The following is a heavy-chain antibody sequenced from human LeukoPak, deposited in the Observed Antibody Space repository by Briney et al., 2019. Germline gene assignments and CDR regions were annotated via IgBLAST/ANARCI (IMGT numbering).Heavy chain of an antibody. D-gene: IGHD3-3*01. CDR3: TTATPITIFGVVTLWP. Sequence: GASLRLSCAASGFTFSTYAMTWVRQAPGKGLEWVSDISGSGSNTYYAESVKGRFTISRDTSKNTLSLQMNSLKTEDTAVYYCTTATPITIFGVVTLWPWGQGTLVTVSS. J-gene: IGHJ5*02. CDR2: ISGSGSNT. V-gene: IGHV3-23*01. CDR1: GFTFSTYA.